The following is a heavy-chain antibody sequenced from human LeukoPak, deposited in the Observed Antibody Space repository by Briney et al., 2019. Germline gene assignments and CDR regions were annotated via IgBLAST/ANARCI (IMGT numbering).Heavy chain of an antibody. Sequence: SETLSLTCTVSGGSIGTYYWSWIRQPPGKGLEWIGYIYYNGHTDYNPSLRSRVTISVHTSKNQFSLKLSSVTAADTAVYYCANLDSGYSSSWYYMDVWGKGTTVTVSS. CDR1: GGSIGTYY. J-gene: IGHJ6*03. CDR3: ANLDSGYSSSWYYMDV. V-gene: IGHV4-59*01. D-gene: IGHD6-13*01. CDR2: IYYNGHT.